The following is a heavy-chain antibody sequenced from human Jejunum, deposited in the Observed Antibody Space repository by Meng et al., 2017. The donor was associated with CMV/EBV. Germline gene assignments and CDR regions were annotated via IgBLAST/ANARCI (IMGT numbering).Heavy chain of an antibody. Sequence: LRPSCAAYRFNFSSYEMNWVRQAPGKGLEWVSYISSSGSTIYYADSVRGRFTVSRDNARNSLYLQMNSLRAEDTAVYYCAKWVSYWGQGTLVTVSS. D-gene: IGHD2-8*01. CDR1: RFNFSSYE. V-gene: IGHV3-48*03. CDR3: AKWVSY. J-gene: IGHJ4*02. CDR2: ISSSGSTI.